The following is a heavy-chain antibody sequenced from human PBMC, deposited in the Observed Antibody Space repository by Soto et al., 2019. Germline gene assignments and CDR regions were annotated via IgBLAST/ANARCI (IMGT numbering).Heavy chain of an antibody. D-gene: IGHD3-22*01. CDR2: IIPIFGTA. CDR3: ARDRAPLPTYYYDSSGYYFDY. V-gene: IGHV1-69*13. CDR1: GGTFSSYA. J-gene: IGHJ4*02. Sequence: SVKVSCKASGGTFSSYAISWVRQAPGQGLEWMGGIIPIFGTANYAQKFQGRVTITADESTSTAYMELSSLRSEDTAVYYCARDRAPLPTYYYDSSGYYFDYWGQGTLVTVSS.